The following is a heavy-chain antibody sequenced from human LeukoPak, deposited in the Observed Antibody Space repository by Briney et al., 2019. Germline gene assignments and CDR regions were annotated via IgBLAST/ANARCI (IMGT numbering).Heavy chain of an antibody. CDR1: GYSISSGYY. Sequence: SETLSLTCTVSGYSISSGYYWGWIRQPPGKGLEWIGNIYHSGNTYYNPSLKSRVTISLDTSKNQFSLKLISVTAADTAVYYCARGVGSGYTDYWGQGALVTVSS. D-gene: IGHD3-22*01. CDR2: IYHSGNT. J-gene: IGHJ4*02. V-gene: IGHV4-38-2*02. CDR3: ARGVGSGYTDY.